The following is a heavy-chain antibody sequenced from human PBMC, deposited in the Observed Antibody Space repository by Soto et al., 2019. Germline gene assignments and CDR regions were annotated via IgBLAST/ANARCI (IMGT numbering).Heavy chain of an antibody. D-gene: IGHD6-13*01. CDR2: ISDSGSSI. V-gene: IGHV3-11*01. J-gene: IGHJ4*02. CDR3: ARQYSSMLDL. CDR1: GFTFKNHY. Sequence: HVQLVESGGGLVKPGGSLRLSCEASGFTFKNHYMTWIRQAPGKGLEWVSYISDSGSSIYYADSVKGRFTISRDNAKNSLLLEMNCLRGADTSVYYCARQYSSMLDLWGQGTRVTVSS.